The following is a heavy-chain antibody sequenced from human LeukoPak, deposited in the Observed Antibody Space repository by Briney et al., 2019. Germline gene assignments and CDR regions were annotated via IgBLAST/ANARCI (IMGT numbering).Heavy chain of an antibody. CDR3: ARVEGYDSSGYYYGY. V-gene: IGHV1-2*02. Sequence: ASVKVSCKASGYTFTDYYMNWVRQAPGQGLEWMGWISPNSGGTNSAQKFQGRVTMTRDTSTRTVYMELSSLKSEDTAVYYCARVEGYDSSGYYYGYWGQGTLVTVSS. CDR2: ISPNSGGT. CDR1: GYTFTDYY. D-gene: IGHD3-22*01. J-gene: IGHJ4*02.